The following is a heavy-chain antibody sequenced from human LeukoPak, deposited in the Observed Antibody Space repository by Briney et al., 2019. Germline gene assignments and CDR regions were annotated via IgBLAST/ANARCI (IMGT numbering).Heavy chain of an antibody. CDR1: GGSISSYY. J-gene: IGHJ5*02. Sequence: RPSETLSLTCTVSGGSISSYYWSWIRQPPGKGLEWIGYIYTSGSTNYNPPLKSRVTISVDTSKNQFSLKLSSVTAADTAVYYCARHYGGDFNWFDPWGQGTLVTVSS. D-gene: IGHD4-23*01. V-gene: IGHV4-4*09. CDR3: ARHYGGDFNWFDP. CDR2: IYTSGST.